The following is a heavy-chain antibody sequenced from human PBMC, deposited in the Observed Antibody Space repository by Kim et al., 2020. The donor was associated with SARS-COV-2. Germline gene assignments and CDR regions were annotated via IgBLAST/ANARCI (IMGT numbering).Heavy chain of an antibody. J-gene: IGHJ4*02. D-gene: IGHD6-19*01. Sequence: NPTLKSRVTISVDTSKNQFSRKLSSVTAADTAVYYCARDRPIAVAGRFDYWGQGTLVTVSS. V-gene: IGHV4-59*01. CDR3: ARDRPIAVAGRFDY.